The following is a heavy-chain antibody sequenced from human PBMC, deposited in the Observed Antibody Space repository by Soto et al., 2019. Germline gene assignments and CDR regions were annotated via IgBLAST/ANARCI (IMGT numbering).Heavy chain of an antibody. D-gene: IGHD4-17*01. CDR3: ASGASSVTPFYYDL. CDR1: GYTFTSYA. J-gene: IGHJ2*01. Sequence: QVQVVQSCAEVKKPGASVKVSCKASGYTFTSYAMHWVRQAPGQRLEWMGWINTGNGNTKNSQKFQGRVTITRDTLASTAHTALSSLRSEDTALYYCASGASSVTPFYYDLWGRGTLVTVSS. V-gene: IGHV1-3*04. CDR2: INTGNGNT.